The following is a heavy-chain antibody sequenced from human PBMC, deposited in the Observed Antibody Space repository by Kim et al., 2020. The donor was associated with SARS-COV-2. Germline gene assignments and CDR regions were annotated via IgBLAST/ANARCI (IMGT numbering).Heavy chain of an antibody. CDR3: AKDPGTVAPYWYFDL. D-gene: IGHD1-1*01. CDR1: GFTFDNYA. J-gene: IGHJ2*01. Sequence: GGSLRLSCAASGFTFDNYAMQWVRQAPGKGLEWVSGISWNSGRTDYADSVKGRFTISRDNAKKSLYLQMNSLRAEDTALYYCAKDPGTVAPYWYFDLWGRGTLVTVSS. V-gene: IGHV3-9*01. CDR2: ISWNSGRT.